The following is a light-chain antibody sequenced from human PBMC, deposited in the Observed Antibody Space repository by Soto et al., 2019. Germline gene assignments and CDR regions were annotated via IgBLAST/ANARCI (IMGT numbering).Light chain of an antibody. CDR2: DAS. CDR1: QSVSSSY. V-gene: IGKV3-20*01. Sequence: EIVLTQSPGTLSLSPGERATLSCGASQSVSSSYLAWYQQKPGQAPRLLIYDASNRATGIPARFSGSGSGTDFTLTISRLEPEDFAVYYCQQYGSSGTFGQGTKVDIK. CDR3: QQYGSSGT. J-gene: IGKJ1*01.